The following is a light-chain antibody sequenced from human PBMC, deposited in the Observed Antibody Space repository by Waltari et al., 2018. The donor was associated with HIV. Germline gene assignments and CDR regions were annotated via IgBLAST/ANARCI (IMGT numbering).Light chain of an antibody. Sequence: VLTQSPGTLSSSPGDPVLLSCSANQSLSNNYLAWYQQKRGHTPRLVIYGASSRATGIPDRFSGSGSGTDFSLTINGVEPEDFAVYYYHQYNNLGYTFGQGTKLEIK. V-gene: IGKV3-20*01. J-gene: IGKJ2*01. CDR2: GAS. CDR3: HQYNNLGYT. CDR1: QSLSNNY.